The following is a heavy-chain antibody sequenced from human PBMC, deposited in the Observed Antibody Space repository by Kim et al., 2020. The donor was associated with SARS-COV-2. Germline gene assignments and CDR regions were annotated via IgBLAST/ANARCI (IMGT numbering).Heavy chain of an antibody. D-gene: IGHD3-3*01. V-gene: IGHV4-61*02. CDR1: GVSMSSDTYY. CDR2: FHISGFS. Sequence: SETLSLTCSVSGVSMSSDTYYWSWIRQGAGKGLEWIGRFHISGFSKYNPSLKSRVTISADTSKNEFSLKLTSMTAADTAIYYCARSPGDFWSGYHSFYYGMDVWGQGITVIVSS. J-gene: IGHJ6*02. CDR3: ARSPGDFWSGYHSFYYGMDV.